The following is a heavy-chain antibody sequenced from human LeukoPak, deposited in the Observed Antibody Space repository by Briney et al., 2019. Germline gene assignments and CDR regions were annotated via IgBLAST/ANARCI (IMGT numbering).Heavy chain of an antibody. V-gene: IGHV1-2*02. CDR3: ARDPGGGGSFDY. D-gene: IGHD2-15*01. J-gene: IGHJ4*02. CDR2: INPNSGGT. Sequence: ASVKVSCKASGYTFTGYFMHWVRQAPGQGLEWMGWINPNSGGTNYAQKFQGRVTMTADTSTSTAYMELRSLRSDDTAAYYCARDPGGGGSFDYWGQGTLVTVSS. CDR1: GYTFTGYF.